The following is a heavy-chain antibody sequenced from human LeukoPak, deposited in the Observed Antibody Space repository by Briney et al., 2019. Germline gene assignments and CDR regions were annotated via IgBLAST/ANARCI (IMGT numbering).Heavy chain of an antibody. J-gene: IGHJ4*02. CDR1: GFTFSSYA. CDR3: AKNGLQDSSGWYCGY. Sequence: GGSLRLSCAASGFTFSSYAMSWVRQAPGKGLEWASAISGSGGSTCYADSVKGRFTISRDNSKNTLYLQMNSLRAEDTAVYYCAKNGLQDSSGWYCGYWGQGTLVTVSS. D-gene: IGHD6-19*01. V-gene: IGHV3-23*01. CDR2: ISGSGGST.